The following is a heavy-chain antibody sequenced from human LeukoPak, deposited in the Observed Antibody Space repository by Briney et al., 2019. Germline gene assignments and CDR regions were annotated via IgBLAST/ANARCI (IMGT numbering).Heavy chain of an antibody. Sequence: SETLSLTCTVSGGSISSYYWSWIRQPPGKGLEWIGYIYYSGSTNYNPSLKSRVTISLDTSKNQFSLKLSSVTAADTAVYYCARHGIAAAYHFDYWGQGTLVTVSS. V-gene: IGHV4-59*08. J-gene: IGHJ4*02. D-gene: IGHD6-13*01. CDR3: ARHGIAAAYHFDY. CDR2: IYYSGST. CDR1: GGSISSYY.